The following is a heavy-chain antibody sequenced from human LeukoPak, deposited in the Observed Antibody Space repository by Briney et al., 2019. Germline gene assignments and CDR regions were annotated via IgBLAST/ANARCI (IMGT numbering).Heavy chain of an antibody. D-gene: IGHD3-22*01. CDR3: ARVVLGSGFVVTDNWFDP. Sequence: PSQTLSLTCTVSGGSITTGGYFCSWIRQHPGKGLEWIGYMYNSGSTYYNPSLKSRVTIPVDTSKNQFSLRLRSVTAADTAVYYCARVVLGSGFVVTDNWFDPWGQGTLVTVSS. CDR1: GGSITTGGYF. V-gene: IGHV4-31*03. J-gene: IGHJ5*02. CDR2: MYNSGST.